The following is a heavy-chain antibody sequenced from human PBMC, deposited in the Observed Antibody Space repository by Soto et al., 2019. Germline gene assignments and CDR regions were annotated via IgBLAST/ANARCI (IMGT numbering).Heavy chain of an antibody. D-gene: IGHD6-13*01. CDR1: GGTFTSYA. Sequence: QVQLVQSGAEVKKPGSSVKVSCKASGGTFTSYAISWVRQAPGQGLEWMGGIIPNFGTANYAQKLQGRVTITADEPTGTADMELGSLRAADTAVYYCARVPASRDAQQLVLTWGQGTLVTVSS. CDR3: ARVPASRDAQQLVLT. J-gene: IGHJ5*02. V-gene: IGHV1-69*01. CDR2: IIPNFGTA.